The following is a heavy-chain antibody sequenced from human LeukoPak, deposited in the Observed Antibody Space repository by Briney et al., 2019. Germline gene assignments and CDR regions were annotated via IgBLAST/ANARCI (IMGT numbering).Heavy chain of an antibody. J-gene: IGHJ3*02. CDR2: INPNSGGT. D-gene: IGHD1-26*01. Sequence: ASVKVSCKASGYTFTAYYIHWVRQAPGQGLEWMGWINPNSGGTNYAQKFQGRVTMTRDTSISAASMELSTLRSDDTAVYYCARDRWEQYAFDIWGQGTMVTVSS. CDR3: ARDRWEQYAFDI. V-gene: IGHV1-2*02. CDR1: GYTFTAYY.